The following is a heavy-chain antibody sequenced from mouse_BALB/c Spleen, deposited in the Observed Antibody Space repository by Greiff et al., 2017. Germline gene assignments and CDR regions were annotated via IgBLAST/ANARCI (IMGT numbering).Heavy chain of an antibody. CDR1: GFTFSNYW. D-gene: IGHD3-1*01. CDR2: IRLKSNNYAT. CDR3: TRTARATRAMDY. Sequence: EVKLQESGGGLVQPGGSMKLSCVASGFTFSNYWMNWVRQSPEKGLEWVAEIRLKSNNYATHYAESVKGRFTISRDDSKSSVYLQMNNLRAEDTGIYYCTRTARATRAMDYWGQGTSVTVSS. V-gene: IGHV6-6*02. J-gene: IGHJ4*01.